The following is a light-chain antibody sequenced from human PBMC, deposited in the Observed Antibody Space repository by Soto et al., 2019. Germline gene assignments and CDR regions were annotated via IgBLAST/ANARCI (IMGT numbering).Light chain of an antibody. CDR2: RAS. CDR1: QSVSNNY. CDR3: QQYGSSGT. J-gene: IGKJ1*01. V-gene: IGKV3-20*01. Sequence: MVLTHSPGTLSLSPGERATLSFRASQSVSNNYLAWYQQKPGQAPRLLIYRASNSATGIPDRFSGSRSGTAFTLTISTLEPEDFAVYYCQQYGSSGTFGQGTKVDIK.